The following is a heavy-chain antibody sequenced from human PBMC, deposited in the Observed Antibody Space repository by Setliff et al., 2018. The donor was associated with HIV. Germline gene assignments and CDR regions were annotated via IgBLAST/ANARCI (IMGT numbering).Heavy chain of an antibody. Sequence: GGSLRLSCAASGFTFSDYYMTWIRQAPGKGLEWVSYISTSGNTIYYADSVKGRFTISRDNAKNSLYLQMNSLRAEDTAVYYCARTNQDYYDSSGYYYDYWGAGTTVTVSS. V-gene: IGHV3-11*04. CDR3: ARTNQDYYDSSGYYYDY. D-gene: IGHD3-22*01. J-gene: IGHJ6*04. CDR2: ISTSGNTI. CDR1: GFTFSDYY.